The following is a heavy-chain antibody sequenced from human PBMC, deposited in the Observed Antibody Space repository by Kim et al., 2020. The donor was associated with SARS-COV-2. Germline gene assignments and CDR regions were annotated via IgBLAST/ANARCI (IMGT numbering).Heavy chain of an antibody. CDR3: ARDPRYCSITSCPPDWFDP. V-gene: IGHV3-33*01. CDR2: IWYDGSNK. CDR1: GFTFSSYG. J-gene: IGHJ5*02. Sequence: GGSLRLSCAASGFTFSSYGMHWVRQAPGKGLEWVAVIWYDGSNKYYADSVKGRFTISRDNSKNTLYLQMNSLRAEDTAVYYCARDPRYCSITSCPPDWFDPWGQGTLVTVSS. D-gene: IGHD2-2*01.